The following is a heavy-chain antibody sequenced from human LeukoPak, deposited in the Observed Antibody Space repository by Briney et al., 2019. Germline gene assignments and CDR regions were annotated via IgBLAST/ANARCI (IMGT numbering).Heavy chain of an antibody. CDR1: GGTFSSYA. Sequence: AASVKVSCKASGGTFSSYAISWVRQAPGQGLEWMGGIIPIFGTANYAQKFQGRVTITADESTSTAYMELSSLRSKDTAVYYCASSNLYCTNGVCYTVFDYWGQGTLVTVSS. D-gene: IGHD2-8*01. CDR2: IIPIFGTA. V-gene: IGHV1-69*13. J-gene: IGHJ4*02. CDR3: ASSNLYCTNGVCYTVFDY.